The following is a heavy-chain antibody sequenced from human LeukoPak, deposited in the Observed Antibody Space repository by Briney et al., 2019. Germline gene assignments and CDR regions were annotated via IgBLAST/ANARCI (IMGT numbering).Heavy chain of an antibody. CDR3: AKEGTSH. D-gene: IGHD3-10*01. J-gene: IGHJ1*01. V-gene: IGHV4-39*07. CDR1: GGSISSSAYY. CDR2: IDYRGSA. Sequence: SETLSLTCTVSGGSISSSAYYWSWVRPSPGKGLQWMGTIDYRGSAYYSPSLKSRLTIAIDTSKNQFSLKLNSVTAADSAIYYCAKEGTSHWGQGTLVIVSS.